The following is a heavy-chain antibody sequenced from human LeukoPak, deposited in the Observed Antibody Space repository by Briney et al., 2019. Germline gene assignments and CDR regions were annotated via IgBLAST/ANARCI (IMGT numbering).Heavy chain of an antibody. V-gene: IGHV3-30*02. D-gene: IGHD3-22*01. Sequence: GGSLRLSCAASGFPFSYFGMHWVRQAPGKGLEWVAFIRYDGSNKYYADSVKGRFTISRDNSKNTLYLQMNSLRAEDTAVYYCARDFRTDYYDSSGYYYSYYFDYWGQGTLVTVSS. CDR1: GFPFSYFG. J-gene: IGHJ4*02. CDR2: IRYDGSNK. CDR3: ARDFRTDYYDSSGYYYSYYFDY.